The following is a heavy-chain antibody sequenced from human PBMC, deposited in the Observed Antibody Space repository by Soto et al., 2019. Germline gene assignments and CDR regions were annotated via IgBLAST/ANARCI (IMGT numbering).Heavy chain of an antibody. D-gene: IGHD1-26*01. V-gene: IGHV5-51*01. CDR3: ARLHSEQLYYYYGMDV. CDR2: IYPGDSDT. Sequence: GESLKISCKGSGYSVTSYWIGWVRQMPGKGLEWMGIIYPGDSDTRYSPSFQGQVTISADKSLSTAYLQWSSLKASDTAMYYCARLHSEQLYYYYGMDVWAQGTTVTVSS. CDR1: GYSVTSYW. J-gene: IGHJ6*01.